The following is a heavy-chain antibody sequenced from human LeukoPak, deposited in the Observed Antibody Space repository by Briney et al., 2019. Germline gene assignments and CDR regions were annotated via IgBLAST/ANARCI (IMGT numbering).Heavy chain of an antibody. J-gene: IGHJ4*02. CDR1: GYTFNSYG. CDR3: ARIEYDFWSRYYGIDY. V-gene: IGHV1-18*01. CDR2: ISPDSGNT. D-gene: IGHD3-3*01. Sequence: ASVKVSCKASGYTFNSYGTSWVRQAPGQGLEWMGWISPDSGNTHYVQKFQDRVTMTTDTSTSTAYMELTSLRSDDTAVYYCARIEYDFWSRYYGIDYWGQGTLVSVSS.